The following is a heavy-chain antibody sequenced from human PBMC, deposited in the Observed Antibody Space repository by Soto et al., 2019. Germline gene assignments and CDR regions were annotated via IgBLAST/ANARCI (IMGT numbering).Heavy chain of an antibody. CDR3: ARDVGLDSDDFFAY. V-gene: IGHV3-23*01. Sequence: GGSLRLSCTASGFTFSSYGMGWVRQAPGKGLQWVSTIRGDGGQTHYTDSVKGRFSISRDNSKNTVYLQMDSLRAEDTAMYFCARDVGLDSDDFFAYWRQGTQVTVSS. CDR1: GFTFSSYG. D-gene: IGHD3-9*01. CDR2: IRGDGGQT. J-gene: IGHJ4*02.